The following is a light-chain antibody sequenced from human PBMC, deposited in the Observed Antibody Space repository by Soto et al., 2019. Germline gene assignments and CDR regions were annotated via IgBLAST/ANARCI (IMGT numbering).Light chain of an antibody. CDR3: QQHNNWPLT. V-gene: IGKV3-15*01. J-gene: IGKJ4*01. CDR1: QSISNN. CDR2: GAT. Sequence: EIVMTQSPATLSVAPGERATLSCRASQSISNNLAWYQQKPGQPPRLLIFGATTRATGIPARFSGSGSGTEFTLTISSLQSEDFAVYYCQQHNNWPLTFGGGTKVAIK.